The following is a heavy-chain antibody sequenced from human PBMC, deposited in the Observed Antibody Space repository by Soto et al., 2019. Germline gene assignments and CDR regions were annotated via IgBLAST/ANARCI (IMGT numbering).Heavy chain of an antibody. V-gene: IGHV3-23*01. J-gene: IGHJ4*02. Sequence: EVQLLESGGGLAQPGGSLRLSCAASGFTFSSYAMSWVSQAPGKGLEWVSAISGSGGSTYYADSVKGRFTISRDNSKNTLYLQMNILRAEDTAVYYCAKDVSGPRTRKMIVVAFDYWGQGTLVTVSS. CDR2: ISGSGGST. CDR3: AKDVSGPRTRKMIVVAFDY. D-gene: IGHD3-22*01. CDR1: GFTFSSYA.